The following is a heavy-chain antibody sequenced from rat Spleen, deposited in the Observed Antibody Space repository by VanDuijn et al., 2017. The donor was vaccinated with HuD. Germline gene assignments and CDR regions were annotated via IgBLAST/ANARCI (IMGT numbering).Heavy chain of an antibody. V-gene: IGHV5-20*01. CDR1: GFTFSNYY. CDR2: IIYDASST. J-gene: IGHJ2*01. D-gene: IGHD1-12*02. Sequence: EVQLVESGGGLVQPGRSLKLSCAASGFTFSNYYMAWVRQAPTKGLEWVAMIIYDASSTYYRDSVKGRFTISRDNTKSTLYLQMDSLTSEDTATYYCTTDSYFDGTYYPGGFDYWGQGVMVTVSS. CDR3: TTDSYFDGTYYPGGFDY.